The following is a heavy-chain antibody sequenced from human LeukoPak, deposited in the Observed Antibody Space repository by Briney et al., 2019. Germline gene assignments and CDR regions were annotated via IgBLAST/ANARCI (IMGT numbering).Heavy chain of an antibody. V-gene: IGHV3-53*01. CDR3: ARDGYCSSGSSSSEYAFDT. Sequence: GGSLRLSCAASGFTVSSNYMSWVRQAPGKGLEWVSVIYSGGSTYYADSVKGRFTISRDNSKNTLYLQMNSMRTEDTAVYYWARDGYCSSGSSSSEYAFDTGGQGPRAPVSS. CDR2: IYSGGST. CDR1: GFTVSSNY. D-gene: IGHD2-15*01. J-gene: IGHJ3*02.